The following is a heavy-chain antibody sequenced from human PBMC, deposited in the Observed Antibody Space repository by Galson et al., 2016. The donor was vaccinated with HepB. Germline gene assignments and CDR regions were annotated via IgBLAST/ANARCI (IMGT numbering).Heavy chain of an antibody. CDR3: ARVPIPLRSLDY. CDR1: GVTFSSYA. J-gene: IGHJ4*02. D-gene: IGHD2-2*02. Sequence: SLRLSCAASGVTFSSYAMSWVRQAPGKGLEWVSHIRRVGDDRTFYSDSVRGRFTISRDSSKNTLYLEMNSLTAEDTAVYYCARVPIPLRSLDYWGQGTLVTVSS. V-gene: IGHV3-23*01. CDR2: IRRVGDDRT.